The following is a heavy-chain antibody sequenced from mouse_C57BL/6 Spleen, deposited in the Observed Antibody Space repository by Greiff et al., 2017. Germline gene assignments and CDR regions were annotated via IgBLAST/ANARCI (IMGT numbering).Heavy chain of an antibody. Sequence: VKLQQSGAELVKPGASVKISCKASGYAFSSYWMNWVQQRPGKGLGWIGQIYPGDGDTNYNGKFKGKATLTADKSSSTAYMQRSSLTSEDSAVYFCARSGLHYYAMDYWGQGTSVTVSS. V-gene: IGHV1-80*01. D-gene: IGHD3-1*01. CDR1: GYAFSSYW. CDR2: IYPGDGDT. J-gene: IGHJ4*01. CDR3: ARSGLHYYAMDY.